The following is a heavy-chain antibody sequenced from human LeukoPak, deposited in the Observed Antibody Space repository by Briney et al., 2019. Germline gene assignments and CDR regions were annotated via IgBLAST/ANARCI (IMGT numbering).Heavy chain of an antibody. V-gene: IGHV1-18*01. CDR2: ISAYNGST. CDR3: ARARGRSLITTIDY. CDR1: GYTFTSYG. D-gene: IGHD3-22*01. Sequence: ASVKVSCKASGYTFTSYGISWVRQAPGQGLEWMGWISAYNGSTNYAQKLQGRVTMTTDTSTSTAYMGLRSMRSDDTAVYYCARARGRSLITTIDYWGQGTLVTVSS. J-gene: IGHJ4*02.